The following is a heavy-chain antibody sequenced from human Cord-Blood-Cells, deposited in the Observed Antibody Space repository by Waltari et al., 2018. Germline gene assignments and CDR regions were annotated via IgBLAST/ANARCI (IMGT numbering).Heavy chain of an antibody. V-gene: IGHV4-59*08. CDR2: IYYSGST. J-gene: IGHJ3*02. CDR1: GGSISSYY. CDR3: AGGHRTVVTLMSAFDI. D-gene: IGHD2-21*02. Sequence: QVQLQESGPGLVKPSETLSLTCTVSGGSISSYYWIWIRQPPGKGLEWIGYIYYSGSTNYNPSLKSRVTISVDTSKNQFSLKLSSVTAADTAVYYCAGGHRTVVTLMSAFDIWGQGTMVTVSS.